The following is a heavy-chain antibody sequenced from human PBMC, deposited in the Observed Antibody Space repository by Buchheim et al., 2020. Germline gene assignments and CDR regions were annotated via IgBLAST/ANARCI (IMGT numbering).Heavy chain of an antibody. CDR3: ARVSEAGRNWFDP. Sequence: QVQLVQSGAEVKKPGASVKVSCKASDYTFARYGISWVRQAPGQGLEWMGWISANNGYPNYAQKFQGRVTMTTDTSTSTAYLELRSLISDDTAVYYCARVSEAGRNWFDPWGQGTL. J-gene: IGHJ5*02. V-gene: IGHV1-18*04. CDR1: DYTFARYG. CDR2: ISANNGYP.